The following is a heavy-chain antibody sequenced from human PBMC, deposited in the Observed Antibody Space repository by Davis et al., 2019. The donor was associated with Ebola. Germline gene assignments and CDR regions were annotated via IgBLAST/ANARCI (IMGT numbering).Heavy chain of an antibody. CDR1: GFTFSSYA. Sequence: GESLKISCAASGFTFSSYAMSWVRQAPGKGLEWVSAISGSGGSTYYADSVKGRFTISRDNSKNTLYLQMNSLRAEDTAVYYCAKDSSSSGYFDYWGQGTLVTVSS. CDR2: ISGSGGST. J-gene: IGHJ4*02. V-gene: IGHV3-23*01. D-gene: IGHD6-13*01. CDR3: AKDSSSSGYFDY.